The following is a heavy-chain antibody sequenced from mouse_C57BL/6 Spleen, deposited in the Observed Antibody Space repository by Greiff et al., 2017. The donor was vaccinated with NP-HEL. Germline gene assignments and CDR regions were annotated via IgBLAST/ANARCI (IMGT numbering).Heavy chain of an antibody. Sequence: EVKLMESGGGLVKPGGSLQLSCAASGFTFSDYGMHWVRQAPEKGLEWVAYISSGSSTIYYADTVKGRFTISRDYAKTPLFLQMTSLRAEDTAMYYCARPGATVVAGAPWFAYWGQGTLVTVSA. CDR1: GFTFSDYG. CDR3: ARPGATVVAGAPWFAY. J-gene: IGHJ3*01. V-gene: IGHV5-17*01. CDR2: ISSGSSTI. D-gene: IGHD1-1*01.